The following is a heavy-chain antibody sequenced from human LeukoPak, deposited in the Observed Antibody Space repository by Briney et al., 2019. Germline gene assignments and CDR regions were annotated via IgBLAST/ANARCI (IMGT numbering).Heavy chain of an antibody. V-gene: IGHV3-66*02. J-gene: IGHJ1*01. Sequence: GRSLRLSCAASGFTVSSNYMSWVRQAPGKGLEWVSVIYSGGSTYYADSVKGRFTISRDNSKNTLYLQMSSLRAEDTAVYYCVKVNIAAAGEYFQHWGQGTLVTVSS. CDR3: VKVNIAAAGEYFQH. CDR2: IYSGGST. D-gene: IGHD6-13*01. CDR1: GFTVSSNY.